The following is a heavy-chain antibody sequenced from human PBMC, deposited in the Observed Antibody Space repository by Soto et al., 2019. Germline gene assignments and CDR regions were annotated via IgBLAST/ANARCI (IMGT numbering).Heavy chain of an antibody. CDR3: ARGQRFSDWFDP. Sequence: SETLSLTCTVSGGAISTYYWTWIRQPAGKGLGWIGRIYSSGSTKYNPSLQSRVTMSLDTSNNQFSLRLTSVTAADTAVYYCARGQRFSDWFDPWGQGTLVTVSS. D-gene: IGHD3-3*01. CDR1: GGAISTYY. V-gene: IGHV4-4*07. CDR2: IYSSGST. J-gene: IGHJ5*02.